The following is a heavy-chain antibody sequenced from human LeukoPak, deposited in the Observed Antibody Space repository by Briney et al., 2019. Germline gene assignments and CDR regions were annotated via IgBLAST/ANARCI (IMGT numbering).Heavy chain of an antibody. CDR2: IIPIFGTA. CDR1: GGTFSSYA. J-gene: IGHJ4*02. D-gene: IGHD2-2*01. CDR3: ARLRLVPAASGISPQDDY. V-gene: IGHV1-69*05. Sequence: ASVKVSCKASGGTFSSYAISWVRQAPGQGLEWMGGIIPIFGTANYAQKFQGRVTITTDESTSTAYMELSSLRSEDTAVYYCARLRLVPAASGISPQDDYWGQGTLVTVSS.